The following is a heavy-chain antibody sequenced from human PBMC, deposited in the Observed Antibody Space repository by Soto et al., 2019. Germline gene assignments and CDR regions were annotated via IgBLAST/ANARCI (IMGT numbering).Heavy chain of an antibody. Sequence: QVQLVQSGAEVKKPGASVTVSCKASGYTFTTYGVSWVRQAPGQGLEWRGWINGYNGNAKYAENLQGRISMTPDTSTTTAYMELRSLRSDDTAVYYCARMGDVPYYYYGMDVWGQGTTVTVSS. CDR3: ARMGDVPYYYYGMDV. D-gene: IGHD3-16*01. CDR1: GYTFTTYG. J-gene: IGHJ6*02. V-gene: IGHV1-18*01. CDR2: INGYNGNA.